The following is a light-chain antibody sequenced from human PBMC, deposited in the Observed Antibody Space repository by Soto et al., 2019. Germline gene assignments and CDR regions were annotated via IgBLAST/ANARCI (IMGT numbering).Light chain of an antibody. J-gene: IGKJ5*01. CDR3: QQYNNWPPIT. Sequence: EIVMTHSPATLSVSPWERSTLSFRASQSIRSQLAWYQQKPGQAPRLLIYGASARATGIPARFRGSGSGTEFTLTISSLQSEDFAVYYCQQYNNWPPITFGQGTRLAIK. CDR2: GAS. CDR1: QSIRSQ. V-gene: IGKV3-15*01.